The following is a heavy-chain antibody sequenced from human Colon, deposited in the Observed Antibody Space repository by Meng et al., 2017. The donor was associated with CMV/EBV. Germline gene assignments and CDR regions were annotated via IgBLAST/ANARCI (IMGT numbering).Heavy chain of an antibody. CDR3: ARTLWCGYFYGLDV. J-gene: IGHJ6*02. CDR2: VYYSGSA. V-gene: IGHV4-59*01. D-gene: IGHD3-3*01. Sequence: SETLSLTCSVSGGSLNNNYWSWIRQTPGKGLEWVGYVYYSGSARYNPSLKSRATISIDTSKNQVSLKLTSVTAADTAVYYCARTLWCGYFYGLDVWGPGTTVTVSS. CDR1: GGSLNNNY.